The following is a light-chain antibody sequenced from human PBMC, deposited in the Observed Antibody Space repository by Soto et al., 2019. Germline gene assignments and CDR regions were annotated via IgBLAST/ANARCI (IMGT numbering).Light chain of an antibody. J-gene: IGLJ1*01. CDR1: SSDVGRYNL. Sequence: QSVLTQPPPLSGSPGQSVTISRPGTSSDVGRYNLVSWYQQPPGTAPKLMIYEVSNRPSGVPDRFSGSKSGNTASLTISGLQAEDEADYYCTSYSSSITYVFGTGTRSPS. CDR2: EVS. V-gene: IGLV2-18*02. CDR3: TSYSSSITYV.